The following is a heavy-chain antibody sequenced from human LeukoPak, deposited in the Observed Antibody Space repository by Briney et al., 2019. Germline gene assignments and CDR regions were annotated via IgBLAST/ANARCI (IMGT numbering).Heavy chain of an antibody. CDR2: ISGSGSST. Sequence: PPGGSLRLSCAASGFTFSSYAMSWVRQAPGKGLEWVSAISGSGSSTYYADSVKGRFTISRDNSKNTLYLQMNSLRAEDTAVYYCAKSHESYGSGSYYNWGQGTLVTVSS. CDR1: GFTFSSYA. D-gene: IGHD3-10*01. V-gene: IGHV3-23*01. J-gene: IGHJ4*02. CDR3: AKSHESYGSGSYYN.